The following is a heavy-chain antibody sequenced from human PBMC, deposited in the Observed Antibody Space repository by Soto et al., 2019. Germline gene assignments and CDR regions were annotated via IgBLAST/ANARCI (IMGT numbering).Heavy chain of an antibody. CDR2: INHSGST. CDR3: ARGYKL. J-gene: IGHJ4*01. V-gene: IGHV4-34*01. Sequence: KTSETLSLTCAVYGGSFSGYYWSWIRQPPGKGLEWIGEINHSGSTNYNPSLKSRVTISVDTSKNQFSLKLSSVTAADTAVYYCARGYKLWGQGTLVTVSS. CDR1: GGSFSGYY. D-gene: IGHD1-1*01.